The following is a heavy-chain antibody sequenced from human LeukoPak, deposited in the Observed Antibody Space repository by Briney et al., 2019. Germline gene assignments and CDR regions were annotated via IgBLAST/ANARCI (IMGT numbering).Heavy chain of an antibody. CDR2: IYYTGTT. V-gene: IGHV4-39*02. Sequence: SETLSLTCTVSGGSISSSTYYWGWIRQPPGQGLEWIGAIYYTGTTYYNPSLRSRVTISVDTSKNHFSLNLSSVTAADAALYYCASAPRQGSIGGLDYWGQGTLVTVSS. D-gene: IGHD3-16*01. J-gene: IGHJ4*02. CDR1: GGSISSSTYY. CDR3: ASAPRQGSIGGLDY.